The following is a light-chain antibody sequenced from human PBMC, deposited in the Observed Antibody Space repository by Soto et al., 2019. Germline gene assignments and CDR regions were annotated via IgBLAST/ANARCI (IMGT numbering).Light chain of an antibody. CDR2: GAS. CDR1: QGVSSN. J-gene: IGKJ4*01. CDR3: QQYNNWPLT. V-gene: IGKV3-15*01. Sequence: VVMTQSPATRSVSPGERATLSCRASQGVSSNLAWYQQKPGQAPRLLIYGASTRATGIPARFSGSGSGTEFTLTISSLQSEDFAVYYCQQYNNWPLTFGGGTKVDIK.